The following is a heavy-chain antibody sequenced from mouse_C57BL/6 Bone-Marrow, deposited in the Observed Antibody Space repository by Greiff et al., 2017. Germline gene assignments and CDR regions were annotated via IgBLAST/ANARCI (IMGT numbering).Heavy chain of an antibody. CDR3: ARSRGAYYYGLDY. V-gene: IGHV1-64*01. CDR1: GYTFTSYW. J-gene: IGHJ2*01. CDR2: IHPNSGST. Sequence: QVQLQQPGAELVKPGASVKLSCKASGYTFTSYWMHWVKQRPGQGLEWIGMIHPNSGSTNYNEKFKSKATLTVDKSSSTAYMQLSSLTSEDSAVYYWARSRGAYYYGLDYWGQGTTLTVSS. D-gene: IGHD1-1*01.